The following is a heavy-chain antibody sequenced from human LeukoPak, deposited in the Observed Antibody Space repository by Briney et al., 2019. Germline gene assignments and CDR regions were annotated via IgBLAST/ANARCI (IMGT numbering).Heavy chain of an antibody. D-gene: IGHD6-19*01. Sequence: GESLKISCKGSGYSFTSYWIGWVRQMPGKGLEWMGIIYPGDSDTRYSPSFQGQVTISADKSISTAYLQWSSLKASDTAMYYYARQVAVAGTEGYFDYWGQGTLVTVSS. J-gene: IGHJ4*02. CDR3: ARQVAVAGTEGYFDY. CDR2: IYPGDSDT. V-gene: IGHV5-51*01. CDR1: GYSFTSYW.